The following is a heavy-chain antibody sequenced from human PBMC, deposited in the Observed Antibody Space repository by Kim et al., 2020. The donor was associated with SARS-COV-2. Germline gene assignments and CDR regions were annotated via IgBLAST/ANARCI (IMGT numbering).Heavy chain of an antibody. CDR1: GYTFTSYG. CDR2: ISAYNGKT. J-gene: IGHJ4*01. Sequence: ASVKVSCKASGYTFTSYGISWVRQAPGQGLEWMGWISAYNGKTNYAQKLQGRVTMTPDTSTSTAYMALRGLRSNETAVYYCARANPGYYYGSGSYQYFDCWGQGTLVTVSS. V-gene: IGHV1-18*01. D-gene: IGHD3-10*01. CDR3: ARANPGYYYGSGSYQYFDC.